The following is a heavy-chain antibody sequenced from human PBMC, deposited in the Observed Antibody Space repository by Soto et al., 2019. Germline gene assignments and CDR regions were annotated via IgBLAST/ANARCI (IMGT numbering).Heavy chain of an antibody. D-gene: IGHD1-26*01. CDR3: AKDFPSGSSRYDRFDP. CDR2: ISHDGTTK. Sequence: GGSLRLSCAASGFTFSLYGIHWVRRAPGKGPEWLAVISHDGTTKYYADSVKGRFTVSRENSENTAFLQMNSLGGEDTAVYYCAKDFPSGSSRYDRFDPWGLGPSVTVSS. J-gene: IGHJ5*02. CDR1: GFTFSLYG. V-gene: IGHV3-30*18.